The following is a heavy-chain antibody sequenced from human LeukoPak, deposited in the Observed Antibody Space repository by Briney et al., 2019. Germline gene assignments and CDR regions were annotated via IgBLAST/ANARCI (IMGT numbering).Heavy chain of an antibody. D-gene: IGHD2/OR15-2a*01. CDR3: AKAVKRAYYMDV. Sequence: GGSPRLSCAASGFTFSSYGMHWVRQAPAKGLEWVAFIRYDGSNKYYADSVKGRFTISRDNSKNTLYLQMNSLRAEDTAVYYCAKAVKRAYYMDVWGKGTMVTVSS. CDR1: GFTFSSYG. V-gene: IGHV3-30*02. CDR2: IRYDGSNK. J-gene: IGHJ6*03.